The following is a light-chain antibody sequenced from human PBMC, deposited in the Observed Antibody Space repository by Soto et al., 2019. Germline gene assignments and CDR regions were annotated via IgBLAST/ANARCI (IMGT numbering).Light chain of an antibody. Sequence: QSALTQPASVSGSPGQSITISCTGTISDVGGYNYVSWYQQHPGKAPNLLMYEVFNRPSGVSNRFSGSRSGNTASLTISGLQADDEADYYCTSYASTSTYVVFGGGTKLTVL. CDR3: TSYASTSTYVV. CDR2: EVF. CDR1: ISDVGGYNY. J-gene: IGLJ2*01. V-gene: IGLV2-14*01.